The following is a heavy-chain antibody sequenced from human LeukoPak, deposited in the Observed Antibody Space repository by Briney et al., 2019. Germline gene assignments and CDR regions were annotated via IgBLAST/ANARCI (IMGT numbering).Heavy chain of an antibody. CDR2: IISSSSYI. V-gene: IGHV3-21*01. CDR1: GFTFSSYS. Sequence: GGSLRLSCAASGFTFSSYSMNWVRQAPGKGLEWVSSIISSSSYIYYADSVKGRFTISRDNAKNSMYLQMNSLRAEDTAVYYCARVYRYGSGSSIDYWGQGTLVTVSS. CDR3: ARVYRYGSGSSIDY. J-gene: IGHJ4*02. D-gene: IGHD3-10*01.